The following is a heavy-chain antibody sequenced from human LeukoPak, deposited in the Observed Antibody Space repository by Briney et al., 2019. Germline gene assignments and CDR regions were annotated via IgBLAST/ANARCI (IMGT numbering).Heavy chain of an antibody. CDR1: GGSFSSSSYY. D-gene: IGHD1-26*01. CDR3: ARGELTIFDY. V-gene: IGHV4-39*07. Sequence: SETLSLTCTVSGGSFSSSSYYWGWIRQPPGKGLEWIGSIYYSGSTYYNPSLKSRVTISVDTSKNQFSLKLSSVTAADTAVYYCARGELTIFDYWGQGTLVTVSS. J-gene: IGHJ4*02. CDR2: IYYSGST.